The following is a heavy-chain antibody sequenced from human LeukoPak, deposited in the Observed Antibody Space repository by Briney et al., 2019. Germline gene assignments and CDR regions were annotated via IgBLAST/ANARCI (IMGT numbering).Heavy chain of an antibody. V-gene: IGHV1-69*13. Sequence: ASVKVSCKTSGYTFTSYAMNWVRQAPGQGLEWMGGIIPVLGTTNYAQTFQNKVTITADESTSTTYMELSSLTSEDTAVYYCARVSSSDAFDIWGQGTMVTVSS. CDR2: IIPVLGTT. D-gene: IGHD6-6*01. J-gene: IGHJ3*02. CDR3: ARVSSSDAFDI. CDR1: GYTFTSYA.